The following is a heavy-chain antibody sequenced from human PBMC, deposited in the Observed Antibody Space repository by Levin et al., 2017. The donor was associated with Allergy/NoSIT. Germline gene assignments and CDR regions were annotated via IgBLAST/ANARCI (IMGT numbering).Heavy chain of an antibody. CDR3: AREHSTYYYDSSGWRGGVYFDY. CDR2: ISSSSSYI. V-gene: IGHV3-21*01. Sequence: ETLSLTCAASGFTFSSYSMNWVRQAPGKGLEWVSSISSSSSYIYYADSVKGRFTISRDNAKNSLYLQMNSLRAEDTAVYYCAREHSTYYYDSSGWRGGVYFDYWGQGTLVTVSS. J-gene: IGHJ4*02. D-gene: IGHD3-22*01. CDR1: GFTFSSYS.